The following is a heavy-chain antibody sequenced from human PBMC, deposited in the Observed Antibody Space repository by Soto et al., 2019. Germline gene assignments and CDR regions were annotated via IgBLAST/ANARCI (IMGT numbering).Heavy chain of an antibody. Sequence: PGGSLRLSCAASGFTFSSYAMHWVRQAPGKGLEWVAVISYDGSKKYYADSVRGRFTISRDNPKNTLYLQMNSLRAEDTAVYYCARDEAYSSGWPIYYYYGMDVWGQGTTVTVSS. D-gene: IGHD6-19*01. CDR1: GFTFSSYA. J-gene: IGHJ6*02. CDR3: ARDEAYSSGWPIYYYYGMDV. V-gene: IGHV3-30-3*01. CDR2: ISYDGSKK.